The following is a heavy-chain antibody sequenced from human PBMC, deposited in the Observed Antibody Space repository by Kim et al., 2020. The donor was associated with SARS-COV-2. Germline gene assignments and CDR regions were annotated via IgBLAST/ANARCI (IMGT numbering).Heavy chain of an antibody. CDR3: ARDLGVHGYGWFDP. V-gene: IGHV1-69*01. Sequence: QKFQGRVPITADESTSTAYMELSSLRSEETAVYYCARDLGVHGYGWFDPWGQGTLVTVSS. D-gene: IGHD3-22*01. J-gene: IGHJ5*02.